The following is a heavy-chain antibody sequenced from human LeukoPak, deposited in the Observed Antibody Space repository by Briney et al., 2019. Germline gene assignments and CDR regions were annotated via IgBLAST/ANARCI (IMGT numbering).Heavy chain of an antibody. CDR3: ARDVDTAMVEVYYYMDV. D-gene: IGHD5-18*01. CDR2: IIPIFGTA. J-gene: IGHJ6*03. Sequence: GASVKVSCKASGGTFSSYAISWVRQAPGQGLEWVGRIIPIFGTANYAQKFQGRVTITADKSTSTAYMELSSLRSEDTAVYYCARDVDTAMVEVYYYMDVWGKGTTVTVSS. CDR1: GGTFSSYA. V-gene: IGHV1-69*06.